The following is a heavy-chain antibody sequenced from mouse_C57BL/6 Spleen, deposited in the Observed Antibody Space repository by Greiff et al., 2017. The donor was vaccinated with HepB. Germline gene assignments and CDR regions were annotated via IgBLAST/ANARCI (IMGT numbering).Heavy chain of an antibody. CDR2: IHPNSGST. CDR1: GYPFTSYW. CDR3: ANNGNYAMDY. V-gene: IGHV1-64*01. D-gene: IGHD2-1*01. J-gene: IGHJ4*01. Sequence: VQLQQPGAELVQPGASVKLSCTASGYPFTSYWMPWVKRRPGHGLEWIGMIHPNSGSTNYNEKFKSKATLTVDKSSSTAYMQLSSLTSEDSAVYYCANNGNYAMDYWGQGTSVTVSS.